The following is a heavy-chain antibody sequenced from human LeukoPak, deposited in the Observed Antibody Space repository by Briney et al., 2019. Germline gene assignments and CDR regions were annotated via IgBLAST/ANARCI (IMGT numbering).Heavy chain of an antibody. CDR3: ARSASGSYYYYMDV. CDR1: GGSISSSSYY. J-gene: IGHJ6*03. Sequence: SETLSLTCTVSGGSISSSSYYGGWIRQPPGKGLEWIGSIYYSGSTYYNPSLKSRVTISVDTSKNQFSLKLSSVTAADTAVYYCARSASGSYYYYMDVWGKGTTVTVSS. CDR2: IYYSGST. D-gene: IGHD1-26*01. V-gene: IGHV4-39*01.